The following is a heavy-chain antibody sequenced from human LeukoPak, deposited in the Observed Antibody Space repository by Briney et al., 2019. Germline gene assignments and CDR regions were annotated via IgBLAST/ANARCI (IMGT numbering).Heavy chain of an antibody. J-gene: IGHJ4*02. Sequence: GGSLRLSCAASGFTFINHWMHWVRQAPGKGLVWVSRINSDASSTVYADPVKGRFTISRDNSRNTLYLQMNSLKPEDTAVYYCASSNEFYYDTSTYVDYWGQGTLVTVSS. CDR3: ASSNEFYYDTSTYVDY. CDR1: GFTFINHW. CDR2: INSDASST. D-gene: IGHD3-22*01. V-gene: IGHV3-74*01.